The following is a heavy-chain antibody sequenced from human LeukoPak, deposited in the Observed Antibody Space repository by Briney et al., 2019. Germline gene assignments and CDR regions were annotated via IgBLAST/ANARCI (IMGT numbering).Heavy chain of an antibody. D-gene: IGHD1-26*01. J-gene: IGHJ5*02. CDR1: GFTFSSYA. CDR2: ISYDGSNK. Sequence: PGGSLRLSCAASGFTFSSYAMHWVRQAPGKGLEWVAVISYDGSNKYYADSVKGRFTISRDNSKNTLYLQMNSLRAEDTAVYYCARGHSGSYQNWFDPWGQGTLVTVSS. CDR3: ARGHSGSYQNWFDP. V-gene: IGHV3-30-3*01.